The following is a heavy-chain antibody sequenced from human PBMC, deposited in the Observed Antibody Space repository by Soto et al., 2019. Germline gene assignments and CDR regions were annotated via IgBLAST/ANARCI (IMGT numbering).Heavy chain of an antibody. CDR2: MNPSSGNT. CDR3: ARGGVSRGAFDI. J-gene: IGHJ3*02. Sequence: ASVKVSCKASGYTFTSYDINWVRQAAGQELEWMGWMNPSSGNTAYAQKLQGRVTMTRNTSISTAYMELTSLRSEDTAIYYCARGGVSRGAFDIWGQGTMVTVSS. D-gene: IGHD3-10*01. V-gene: IGHV1-8*01. CDR1: GYTFTSYD.